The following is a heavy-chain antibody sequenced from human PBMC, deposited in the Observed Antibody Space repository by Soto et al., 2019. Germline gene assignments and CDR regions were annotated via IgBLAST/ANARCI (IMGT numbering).Heavy chain of an antibody. J-gene: IGHJ4*02. D-gene: IGHD2-8*01. CDR3: AGFGVGDRDDK. Sequence: PSETLSLTCSVSGSYITSGDYRWTWIRQAPGKGLEWIGYISHSETTYYSPALKNRIIISSDFSMNQFSLRLNSVTAADTAVYFCAGFGVGDRDDKWGQGTLVTVSS. CDR2: ISHSETT. V-gene: IGHV4-30-4*01. CDR1: GSYITSGDYR.